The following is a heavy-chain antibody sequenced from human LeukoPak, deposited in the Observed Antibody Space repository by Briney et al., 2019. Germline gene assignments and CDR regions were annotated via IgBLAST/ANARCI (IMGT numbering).Heavy chain of an antibody. D-gene: IGHD3-22*01. J-gene: IGHJ4*02. Sequence: PSETLSLTCTVSGGSISSSSYYWGWIRQPPGTGLEWIGSIYYSGSTYYNPSLKSRVTISVDTSKNQFSLRLSSVTAADTAVYYCARRYYYDSSGYPHDYWGQGTLVTVSS. CDR1: GGSISSSSYY. V-gene: IGHV4-39*01. CDR2: IYYSGST. CDR3: ARRYYYDSSGYPHDY.